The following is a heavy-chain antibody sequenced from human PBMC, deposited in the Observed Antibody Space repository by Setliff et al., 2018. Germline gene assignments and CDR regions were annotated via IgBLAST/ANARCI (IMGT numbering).Heavy chain of an antibody. Sequence: VKVSCKSSGFTFTDYGITWVRQAPGQGLEWMGWINNYSFKTNYPQKFLGRVTVTTDTSTGTAYMELGSLTSDDTAIYYCARINFYISSGYYYAPDYWGPGTLVTVSS. CDR3: ARINFYISSGYYYAPDY. D-gene: IGHD3-22*01. CDR1: GFTFTDYG. V-gene: IGHV1-18*01. CDR2: INNYSFKT. J-gene: IGHJ4*02.